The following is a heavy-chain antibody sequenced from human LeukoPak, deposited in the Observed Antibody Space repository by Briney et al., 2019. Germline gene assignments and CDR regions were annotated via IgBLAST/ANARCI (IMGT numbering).Heavy chain of an antibody. CDR3: ARHKGYSESYYGAFDI. CDR1: GYSFTTYW. V-gene: IGHV5-51*01. D-gene: IGHD1-26*01. J-gene: IGHJ3*02. Sequence: GESLKISCQGSGYSFTTYWIGWVRQMPGKGLEWMGIIYPGDSDTRYSPSFQGQVTISADRSINTAYLQWSSLKASDTAMYYCARHKGYSESYYGAFDIWGQGTMVSVSS. CDR2: IYPGDSDT.